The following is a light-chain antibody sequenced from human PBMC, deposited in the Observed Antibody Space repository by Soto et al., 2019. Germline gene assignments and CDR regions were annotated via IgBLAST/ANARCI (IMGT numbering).Light chain of an antibody. CDR1: QSVNSN. V-gene: IGKV3-15*01. J-gene: IGKJ3*01. CDR2: GAS. CDR3: HQYNNWPFT. Sequence: EVVMTQSPATLSVSPGETATLSCRASQSVNSNLAWYQQKPGQAPSLLIYGASTRATGLPARFSGSGSGTDFTLTISSLQSEDFAVYYCHQYNNWPFTFGPGTRVDIQ.